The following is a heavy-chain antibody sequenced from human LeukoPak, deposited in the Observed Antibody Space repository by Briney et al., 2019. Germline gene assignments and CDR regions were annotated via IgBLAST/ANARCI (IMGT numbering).Heavy chain of an antibody. Sequence: SETLSLTCTVSGGSISSGDCYWSWIRQPPGKGLEWIGYIYYSGSTYYNPSLKSRVTISVDTSKNQFSLKLSSVTAADTAVYYCARDGDYYGSGGPSNWFDPWGQGTLVTVSS. J-gene: IGHJ5*02. CDR2: IYYSGST. CDR1: GGSISSGDCY. CDR3: ARDGDYYGSGGPSNWFDP. V-gene: IGHV4-30-4*01. D-gene: IGHD3-10*01.